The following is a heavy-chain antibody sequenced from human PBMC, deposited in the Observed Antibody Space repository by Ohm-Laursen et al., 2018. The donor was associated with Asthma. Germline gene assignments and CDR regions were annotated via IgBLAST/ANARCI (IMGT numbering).Heavy chain of an antibody. CDR2: IYYSGIT. J-gene: IGHJ4*02. V-gene: IGHV4-31*03. CDR3: ARATFYYESTGYYFFDH. D-gene: IGHD3-22*01. CDR1: GDSISSGNNY. Sequence: SQTLSLTCTVSGDSISSGNNYWSWIRQHPGKGLEWIGYIYYSGITYPNPSLRSRVSISVDTSKNQFSLNLTPVTAADTAVYYCARATFYYESTGYYFFDHWGQGALVTVSS.